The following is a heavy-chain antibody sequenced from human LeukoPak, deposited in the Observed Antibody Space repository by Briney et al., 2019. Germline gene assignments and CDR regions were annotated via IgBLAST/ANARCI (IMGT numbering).Heavy chain of an antibody. CDR3: ARESVPAAILSWMDP. CDR2: IWSDGYNK. CDR1: GFTFSSYC. Sequence: PGGSLRLSCAASGFTFSSYCMHWVRQAPGKGLEWVAIIWSDGYNKYYADSVKGRFTISRDNSKNTLYLQMNSLRAEDTAVYYCARESVPAAILSWMDPWGQGTLVTVSS. J-gene: IGHJ5*02. D-gene: IGHD2-2*01. V-gene: IGHV3-33*01.